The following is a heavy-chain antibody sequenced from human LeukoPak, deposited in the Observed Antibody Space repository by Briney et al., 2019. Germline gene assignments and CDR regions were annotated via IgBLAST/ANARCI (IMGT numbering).Heavy chain of an antibody. CDR2: ISTYNGNT. D-gene: IGHD3-16*01. CDR1: GYTFTSYG. V-gene: IGHV1-18*01. CDR3: AKPVGDWYFDL. Sequence: ASVKVSCEASGYTFTSYGISWVRQAPGQGLEWMGWISTYNGNTNYAQKLQGRVTMTTDTSTSTAYMELRSLRSDDTAVYYCAKPVGDWYFDLWGRGTLVTVSS. J-gene: IGHJ2*01.